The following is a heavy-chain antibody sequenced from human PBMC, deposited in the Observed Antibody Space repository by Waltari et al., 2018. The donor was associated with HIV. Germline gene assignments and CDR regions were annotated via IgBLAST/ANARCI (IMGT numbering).Heavy chain of an antibody. CDR2: ISRDGSSK. CDR1: GFIFGAFA. Sequence: QVQLVESGGGLVQPGGSLSLSCAASGFIFGAFAIHWVRQAPGKGLEWVAVISRDGSSKYYADSVQGRFTISRDNSKNSLHLHMNSLRPKDTAVYYCAREGIVAAPFDFWGLGTLVTVSS. D-gene: IGHD2-15*01. V-gene: IGHV3-30*01. CDR3: AREGIVAAPFDF. J-gene: IGHJ4*02.